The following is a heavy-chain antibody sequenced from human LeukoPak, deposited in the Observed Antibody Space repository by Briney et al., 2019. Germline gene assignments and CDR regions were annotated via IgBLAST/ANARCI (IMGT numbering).Heavy chain of an antibody. V-gene: IGHV4-30-4*08. CDR3: ARARRFGIRGSGYYYRGLVEQHTSFDP. CDR1: GGSISSGDYY. D-gene: IGHD3-22*01. J-gene: IGHJ5*02. Sequence: SETLSLTCTVSGGSISSGDYYWSWIRQPPGKGLEWIGYIYYSGSTYYNPSLKSRVTISVDTSKNQFSLKLSSVTAADTAVYYCARARRFGIRGSGYYYRGLVEQHTSFDPWGQGTLVTVSS. CDR2: IYYSGST.